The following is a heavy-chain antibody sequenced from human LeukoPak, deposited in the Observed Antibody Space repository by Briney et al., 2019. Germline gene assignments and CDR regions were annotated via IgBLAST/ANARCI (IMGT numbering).Heavy chain of an antibody. V-gene: IGHV3-21*01. CDR1: GFTFSSYS. CDR2: ISSSSDYI. Sequence: GGSLRLSCAASGFTFSSYSMNWVRQAPGKGLEWVSCISSSSDYIYYADSVKGRFTISRDNAKNSLYLQMNSLRAGDTAVYYCARVREMATRDFDYWGQGTLVTVSS. J-gene: IGHJ4*02. D-gene: IGHD5-24*01. CDR3: ARVREMATRDFDY.